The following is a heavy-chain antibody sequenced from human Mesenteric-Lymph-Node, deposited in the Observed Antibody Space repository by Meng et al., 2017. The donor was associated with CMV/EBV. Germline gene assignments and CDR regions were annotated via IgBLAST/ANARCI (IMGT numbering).Heavy chain of an antibody. CDR2: IWSDGSNK. Sequence: GESLKISCGASGFTFSTYGMHWVRQAPGKGLEWMAVIWSDGSNKYYADSVKGRFTISRDNSKNTLYLKMSSLRAEDTAVYYCAKEGVYDGYAVDYWGQGTLVTVSS. CDR3: AKEGVYDGYAVDY. CDR1: GFTFSTYG. J-gene: IGHJ4*02. V-gene: IGHV3-33*06. D-gene: IGHD5-24*01.